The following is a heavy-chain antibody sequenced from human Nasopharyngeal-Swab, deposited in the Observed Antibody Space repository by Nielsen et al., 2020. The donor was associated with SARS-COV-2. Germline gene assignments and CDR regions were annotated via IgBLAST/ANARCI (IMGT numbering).Heavy chain of an antibody. J-gene: IGHJ4*02. Sequence: WVRQAPGQGPEWLGLIIPSEGSTAYAQKFQGRVTMTRDTSTSTAYMELSSLRSDDTAVYFCARGAVHHMLDSWGQGTRVTVSS. CDR3: ARGAVHHMLDS. D-gene: IGHD2-2*01. CDR2: IIPSEGST. V-gene: IGHV1-46*01.